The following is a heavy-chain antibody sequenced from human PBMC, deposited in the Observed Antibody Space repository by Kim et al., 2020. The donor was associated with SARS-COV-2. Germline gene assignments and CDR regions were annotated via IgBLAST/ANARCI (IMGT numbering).Heavy chain of an antibody. CDR1: GFTFRKAW. CDR2: IKSGGTT. D-gene: IGHD4-17*01. V-gene: IGHV3-15*01. CDR3: TTDLGDYGAYLRA. Sequence: GGSLRLSCAASGFTFRKAWMSWVRQTPGKGLEWVARIKSGGTTDYAAPVKGRVTISRDDSRNTLYMQMNSLKTEDTAVYYCTTDLGDYGAYLRAWGQETLVTVSS. J-gene: IGHJ5*02.